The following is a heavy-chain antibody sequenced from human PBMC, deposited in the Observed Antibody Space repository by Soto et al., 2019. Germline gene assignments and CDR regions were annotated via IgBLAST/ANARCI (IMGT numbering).Heavy chain of an antibody. Sequence: GGSLRLSCAASGFTFSSYAMHWVRQAPGKGLEWVAVISYDGSNKYYADSVKGRFTISRDNSKNTLHLQMNSLRAEDTAVYYCARAGFYYDSSGESFDYWGQGTLVTVSS. CDR2: ISYDGSNK. V-gene: IGHV3-30-3*01. D-gene: IGHD3-22*01. CDR1: GFTFSSYA. J-gene: IGHJ4*02. CDR3: ARAGFYYDSSGESFDY.